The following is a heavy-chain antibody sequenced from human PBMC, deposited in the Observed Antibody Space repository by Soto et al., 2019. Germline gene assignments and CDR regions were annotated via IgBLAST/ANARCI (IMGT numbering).Heavy chain of an antibody. CDR1: GASINNYH. D-gene: IGHD3-10*01. Sequence: QVQLQESGPGLLKPSETLSLTCTVSGASINNYHWTWIRQPLGKGLEWIAYIYYTGITNFNPSLKSRVTISMDTSKNQFSLKLRSVTAADTAVYFCATLRGLGVVSPYFDYWGQGLMVTVSS. CDR2: IYYTGIT. CDR3: ATLRGLGVVSPYFDY. V-gene: IGHV4-59*08. J-gene: IGHJ4*02.